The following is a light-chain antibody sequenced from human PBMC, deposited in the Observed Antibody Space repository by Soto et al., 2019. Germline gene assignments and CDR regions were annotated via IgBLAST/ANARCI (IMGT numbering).Light chain of an antibody. V-gene: IGKV2-30*01. CDR3: MQGTRLPPWT. J-gene: IGKJ1*01. CDR2: QVS. CDR1: QSLLSSDGNTY. Sequence: DVVMTQSPLSLPVTLGQPASISCRSNQSLLSSDGNTYLNWFQQRPGQSPRRLTYQVSIRDSGVPDRFSGSGSGTAFTLKISRVEAEDVGMYYCMQGTRLPPWTFGQGTKVEIK.